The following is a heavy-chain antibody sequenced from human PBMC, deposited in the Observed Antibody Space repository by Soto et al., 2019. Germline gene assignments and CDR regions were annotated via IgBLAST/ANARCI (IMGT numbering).Heavy chain of an antibody. CDR1: GFTFSSYG. CDR3: AKDLVRVVVVVAATPHHSPNYYYYGMDV. D-gene: IGHD2-15*01. J-gene: IGHJ6*02. CDR2: ISYDGSNK. Sequence: QVQLVESGGGVVQPGRSLRLSCAASGFTFSSYGMHWVRQAPGKGLEWVAVISYDGSNKYYADSVKGRFTISRDNSKNTLYLQMNSLRAEDTAVYYCAKDLVRVVVVVAATPHHSPNYYYYGMDVWGQGTTVTVSS. V-gene: IGHV3-30*18.